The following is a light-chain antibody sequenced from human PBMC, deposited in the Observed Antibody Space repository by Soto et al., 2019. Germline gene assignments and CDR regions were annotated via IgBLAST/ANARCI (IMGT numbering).Light chain of an antibody. CDR1: QSVSSY. V-gene: IGKV3-11*01. Sequence: EIVLTQPPGTLSLSPGERATLSCRASQSVSSYLAWYQRKPGQAPRLLIYDASNRATGIPARFSGSGSGTDFTLTISYLEPEDFAVYYCQQRSNWPPTFGQGTRWIS. CDR2: DAS. CDR3: QQRSNWPPT. J-gene: IGKJ1*01.